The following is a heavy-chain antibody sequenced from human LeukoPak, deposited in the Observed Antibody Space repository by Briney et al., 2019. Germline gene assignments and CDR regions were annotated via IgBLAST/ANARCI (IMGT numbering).Heavy chain of an antibody. CDR3: ARGGDFWSGTGIMDV. CDR1: GGSISSGGYY. Sequence: PSQTLSLTCTVSGGSISSGGYYWSWIRQHPGKGLEWIGYIYYSGSTYYNPSLKSRVTISVDTSKNQFSLKLSSATAADTAVYYCARGGDFWSGTGIMDVWGKGTTVTVSS. V-gene: IGHV4-31*03. CDR2: IYYSGST. D-gene: IGHD3-3*01. J-gene: IGHJ6*04.